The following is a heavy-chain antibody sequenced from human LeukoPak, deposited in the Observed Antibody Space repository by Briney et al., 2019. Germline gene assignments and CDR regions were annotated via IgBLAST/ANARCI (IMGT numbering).Heavy chain of an antibody. V-gene: IGHV1-2*02. D-gene: IGHD3-22*01. J-gene: IGHJ4*02. CDR3: ARERSYYDSSGYYGD. CDR2: INPNSGGT. Sequence: GASVKVSCKASGYTLTGYYMHWVRQAPGQGLEWMGWINPNSGGTNYAQKFQGRVTMTRDTSISTAYMELSRLRSDDTAVYYCARERSYYDSSGYYGDWGQGTLVTVSS. CDR1: GYTLTGYY.